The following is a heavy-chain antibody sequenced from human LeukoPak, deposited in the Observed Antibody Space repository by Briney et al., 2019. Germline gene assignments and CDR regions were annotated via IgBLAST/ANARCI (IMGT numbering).Heavy chain of an antibody. V-gene: IGHV3-74*01. CDR3: AYGTGWYFDY. Sequence: GGSLRLSCAASGFAFSTYPMPWVRQVLGKGPEWVSRIHTDGIIRNYADSVKGRFTISRDTAKNTLYLQMDSLRVEDTAVYYCAYGTGWYFDYWGQGALVTVSS. CDR1: GFAFSTYP. D-gene: IGHD6-19*01. J-gene: IGHJ4*02. CDR2: IHTDGIIR.